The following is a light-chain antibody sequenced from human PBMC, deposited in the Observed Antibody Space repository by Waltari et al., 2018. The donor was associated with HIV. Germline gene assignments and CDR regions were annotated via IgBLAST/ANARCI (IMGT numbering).Light chain of an antibody. CDR2: DAS. CDR1: QSVSNY. CDR3: QHRSNRPL. Sequence: EIVLTQSPATLSLSPGERATLSCRASQSVSNYLAWYQQKPGQAPRLHIFDASNRAAGIAARFSGSGSGTDFTLTISSLEPEDFAVYYCQHRSNRPLFGQGTRLEIK. J-gene: IGKJ5*01. V-gene: IGKV3-11*01.